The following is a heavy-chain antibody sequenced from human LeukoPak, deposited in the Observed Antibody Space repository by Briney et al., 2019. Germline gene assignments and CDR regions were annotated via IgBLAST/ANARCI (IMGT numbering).Heavy chain of an antibody. CDR3: ASGDPGIEGAFDI. D-gene: IGHD3-10*01. CDR1: GFTFSDYY. CDR2: ISYDGSNK. V-gene: IGHV3-30-3*01. J-gene: IGHJ3*02. Sequence: GSLRLSCAASGFTFSDYYMSWIRQAPGKGLEWVAVISYDGSNKYYEDSVKGRFTISRDNAKNSLYLQMNSLRAEDTAVYYCASGDPGIEGAFDIWGQGTMVTVSS.